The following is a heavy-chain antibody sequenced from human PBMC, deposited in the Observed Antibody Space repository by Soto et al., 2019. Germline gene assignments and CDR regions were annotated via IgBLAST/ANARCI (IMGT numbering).Heavy chain of an antibody. Sequence: QVQLVQSGAEVKKPGASVKVSCKASGYTFTSYDINWVRQATGQGLEWMGWMNPNSGNTGYAQKFQGRVTMTRNPSISTAYMELSSLRSEDTAVYYCARGSHDYGDYGVDFQHWGQGTLVTVSS. CDR3: ARGSHDYGDYGVDFQH. CDR1: GYTFTSYD. CDR2: MNPNSGNT. J-gene: IGHJ1*01. D-gene: IGHD4-17*01. V-gene: IGHV1-8*01.